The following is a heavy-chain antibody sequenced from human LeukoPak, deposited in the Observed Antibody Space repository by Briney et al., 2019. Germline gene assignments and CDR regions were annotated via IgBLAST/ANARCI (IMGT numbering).Heavy chain of an antibody. J-gene: IGHJ5*02. CDR1: GDSVSSNSVT. D-gene: IGHD2-2*01. CDR2: TYYRSTCYN. Sequence: SQTLSLTCAISGDSVSSNSVTWNWIRQSPPRGLEWLGRTYYRSTCYNDYAVSVRGRITVNPDTSKNQFSLHLNSVTPEDTAVYYCARRLTQYDCFDPWGQGILVTVSS. CDR3: ARRLTQYDCFDP. V-gene: IGHV6-1*01.